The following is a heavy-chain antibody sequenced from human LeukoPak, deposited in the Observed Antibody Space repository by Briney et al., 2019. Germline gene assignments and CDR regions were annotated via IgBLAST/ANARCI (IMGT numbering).Heavy chain of an antibody. D-gene: IGHD3-22*01. CDR1: GFTFTSSA. CDR2: IVVGSGNT. V-gene: IGHV1-58*02. J-gene: IGHJ4*02. CDR3: AASNIYSSGYLNY. Sequence: SVKVSCKASGFTFTSSAMQWVRQARGQRLEWIGWIVVGSGNTNYAQKFQERVTITRDMSTSTAYMELSSLRSEDTSVYYCAASNIYSSGYLNYWGQGTLVTVSS.